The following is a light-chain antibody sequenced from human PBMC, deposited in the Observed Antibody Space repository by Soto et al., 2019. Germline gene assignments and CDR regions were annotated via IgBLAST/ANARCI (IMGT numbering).Light chain of an antibody. CDR1: QSISSY. J-gene: IGKJ1*01. CDR2: AAS. V-gene: IGKV1-39*01. CDR3: HQSYSTPRT. Sequence: DIQMTQSPSSLSSSVGDRVTITCRASQSISSYLNWYHQKPGKAPRLLIYAASSWHTGVPSRFSGSGSGTDLPLPISSLQPEDFATYYCHQSYSTPRTFGQGTKVEIK.